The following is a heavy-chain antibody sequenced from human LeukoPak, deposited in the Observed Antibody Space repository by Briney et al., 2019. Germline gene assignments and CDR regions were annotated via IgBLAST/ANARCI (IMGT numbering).Heavy chain of an antibody. CDR2: ISGSGGST. J-gene: IGHJ6*02. V-gene: IGHV3-23*01. CDR1: GFTFSSYA. CDR3: ARDLLGYCSGGSCSGGHGMDV. D-gene: IGHD2-15*01. Sequence: GGSLRLSCAASGFTFSSYAMSWVRQAPGKGLEWVSAISGSGGSTYYADSVKGRFTISRHNSKNTLYLQMNSLRAEDTAVYYCARDLLGYCSGGSCSGGHGMDVWGQGTTVTVSS.